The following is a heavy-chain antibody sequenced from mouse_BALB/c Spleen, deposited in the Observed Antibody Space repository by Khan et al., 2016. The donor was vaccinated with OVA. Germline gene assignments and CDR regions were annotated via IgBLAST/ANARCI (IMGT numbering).Heavy chain of an antibody. CDR3: ARIQGGDFDY. J-gene: IGHJ2*01. CDR1: GYSITRDYA. Sequence: EVQLLETGPGLVKPSQSLSLTCTVTGYSITRDYAWNWIRQFPGNKLEWMGYISYSGNTKYNPSLKSRISITRDTSKNQFFLQLNFVTIEDTATYYCARIQGGDFDYWGQGTTLTVSS. V-gene: IGHV3-2*02. D-gene: IGHD3-2*02. CDR2: ISYSGNT.